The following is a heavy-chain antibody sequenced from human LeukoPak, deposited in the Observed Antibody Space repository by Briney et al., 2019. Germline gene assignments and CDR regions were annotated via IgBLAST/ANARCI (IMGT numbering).Heavy chain of an antibody. V-gene: IGHV3-20*04. CDR3: ARDKELWFGEF. CDR1: GFTLDDYG. J-gene: IGHJ4*02. Sequence: GGSLRLSCAASGFTLDDYGMSWVRQAPGKGLEWVSGINWNGGSTGYADSVRGRFTISRDNAKNSLYLQMNSLRAEDTALYYCARDKELWFGEFWGQGTVVTVSS. CDR2: INWNGGST. D-gene: IGHD3-10*01.